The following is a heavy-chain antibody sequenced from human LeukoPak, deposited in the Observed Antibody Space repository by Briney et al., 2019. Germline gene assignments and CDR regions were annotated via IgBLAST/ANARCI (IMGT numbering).Heavy chain of an antibody. CDR2: IIPIFGTA. V-gene: IGHV1-69*05. CDR1: GGTFSSYA. Sequence: GASVKVSCKASGGTFSSYAISWVRQAPGQGLEWMGGIIPIFGTANYAQKFQGRVTITTDESTSTAYMELSSLRSEDTAVYYCARGARSFPMATRVYWGQGTLVTVSS. CDR3: ARGARSFPMATRVY. D-gene: IGHD5-24*01. J-gene: IGHJ4*02.